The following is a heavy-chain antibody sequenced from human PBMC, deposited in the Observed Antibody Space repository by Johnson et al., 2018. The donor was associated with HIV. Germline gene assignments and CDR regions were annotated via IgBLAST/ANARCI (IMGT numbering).Heavy chain of an antibody. Sequence: VQLVESGGGSVKSGGSLRVSCAASGFTFSNAWMRWVRQGPGQGLEWVGRIKSKTEGGTTDYAAPVKGRFTISSDDSKNTLFLQMNSLKIEDTATYYCTTAGSSGSAHAFDIWGQGTRVTVSS. CDR3: TTAGSSGSAHAFDI. CDR1: GFTFSNAW. V-gene: IGHV3-15*01. D-gene: IGHD3-22*01. CDR2: IKSKTEGGTT. J-gene: IGHJ3*02.